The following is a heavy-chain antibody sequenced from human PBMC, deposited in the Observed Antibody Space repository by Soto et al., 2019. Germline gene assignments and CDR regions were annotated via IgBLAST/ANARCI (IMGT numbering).Heavy chain of an antibody. CDR2: ISNDGRGK. Sequence: LRLSCAASGFTFTTYAIHWVRQAPGKGLEWVAVISNDGRGKYYADSVKGRFTISRDNSKNTLYLQMNSLRSDDTAVYYCARDQCFGGGRSCYYFDFWGQGTLVTVSS. CDR1: GFTFTTYA. J-gene: IGHJ4*02. V-gene: IGHV3-30*04. CDR3: ARDQCFGGGRSCYYFDF. D-gene: IGHD2-15*01.